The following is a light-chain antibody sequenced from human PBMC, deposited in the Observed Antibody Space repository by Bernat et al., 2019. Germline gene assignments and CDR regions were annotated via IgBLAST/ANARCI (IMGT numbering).Light chain of an antibody. CDR3: QPYGTSPT. V-gene: IGKV3-20*01. Sequence: EIVLTQSPGTLSLSPGERATLSCRASPSVSSSYLAWYQQKSGRAPRLLIFSASSRATGIPDRFSGSWSGTYFTLSISRLEPEDSAVYYCQPYGTSPTFGQGTKVEIK. J-gene: IGKJ1*01. CDR2: SAS. CDR1: PSVSSSY.